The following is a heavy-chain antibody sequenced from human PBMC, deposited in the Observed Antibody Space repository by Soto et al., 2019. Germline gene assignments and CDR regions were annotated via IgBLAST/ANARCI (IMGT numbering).Heavy chain of an antibody. D-gene: IGHD1-26*01. Sequence: ASVKVSCKVSGGTFSSYGISWVRQAPRQGLEWMGWISAYNGNTNYAQKLQGRVTMTTDTSTSTAYMELRSLRSDDTAVYYCASSRVGATNYYYYGMDVWGQGTTVTVSS. CDR3: ASSRVGATNYYYYGMDV. V-gene: IGHV1-18*01. CDR2: ISAYNGNT. J-gene: IGHJ6*02. CDR1: GGTFSSYG.